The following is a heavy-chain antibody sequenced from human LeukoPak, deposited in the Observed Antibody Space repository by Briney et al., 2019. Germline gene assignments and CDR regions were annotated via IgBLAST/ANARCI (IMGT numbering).Heavy chain of an antibody. Sequence: GGSLRLSCAASGFTFSSHAMSWVRQAPGKGLEWVSAISGSGGSTYYADSAKGRFTISRDNSKNTLYLQMNSLRAEDTAVYYCAKGSSWALEYFQHWGQGTLVTVSS. J-gene: IGHJ1*01. D-gene: IGHD6-13*01. CDR2: ISGSGGST. CDR1: GFTFSSHA. V-gene: IGHV3-23*01. CDR3: AKGSSWALEYFQH.